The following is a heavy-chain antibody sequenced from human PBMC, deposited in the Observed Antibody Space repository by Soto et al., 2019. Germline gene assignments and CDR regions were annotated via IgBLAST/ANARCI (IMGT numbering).Heavy chain of an antibody. CDR1: GSTFSSYG. J-gene: IGHJ6*02. D-gene: IGHD2-21*02. CDR2: IIPIFGTA. V-gene: IGHV1-69*13. CDR3: ARDDATHCGDDCYRYFYYGMDV. Sequence: SSVKVSCKASGSTFSSYGISWVRQAPGQGLEWMGGIIPIFGTANYAQEFQGRVTITADESTSTAYMELSGLRSEDTAVYYCARDDATHCGDDCYRYFYYGMDVWGQGTTVNVSS.